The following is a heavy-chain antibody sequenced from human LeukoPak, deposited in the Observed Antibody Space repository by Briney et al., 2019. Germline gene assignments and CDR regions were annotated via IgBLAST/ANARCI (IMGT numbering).Heavy chain of an antibody. V-gene: IGHV3-48*01. CDR1: GFTFSSYS. D-gene: IGHD1-1*01. J-gene: IGHJ4*02. CDR3: ARGGSRHPSPEDY. Sequence: GGSLRLSCAASGFTFSSYSMNWDRQAPGKGLEWVSYISSSSSTIYYADSVKGRFTISRDNAKNSLYLQMNSLRAEDTAVYYCARGGSRHPSPEDYWGRGTLVTVSS. CDR2: ISSSSSTI.